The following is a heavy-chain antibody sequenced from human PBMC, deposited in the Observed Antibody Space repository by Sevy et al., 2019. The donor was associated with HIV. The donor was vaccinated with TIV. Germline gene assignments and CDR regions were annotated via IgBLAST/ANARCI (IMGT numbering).Heavy chain of an antibody. V-gene: IGHV4-59*01. CDR1: GGSISSYY. Sequence: SETLSLTCTVSGGSISSYYWSWIRQPPGKGLEWIGYIYYSGSTNYNPSLKSRVTISVDTFKNQISLKLSSVTAADTAVYYCARDLAAVADYYYYGMDVWGQGTTVTVSS. J-gene: IGHJ6*02. CDR2: IYYSGST. CDR3: ARDLAAVADYYYYGMDV. D-gene: IGHD6-25*01.